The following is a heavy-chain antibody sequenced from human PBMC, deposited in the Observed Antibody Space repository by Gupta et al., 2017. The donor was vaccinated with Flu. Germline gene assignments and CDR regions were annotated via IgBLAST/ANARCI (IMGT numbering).Heavy chain of an antibody. J-gene: IGHJ3*02. V-gene: IGHV1-46*01. CDR2: INPIGGST. Sequence: QVQLVQSGAEVKKPGASVKVSCQASGYTFTSYYMHWVRQAPGQGLEWMGIINPIGGSTSDAQKFQGRVTMTRDTSTSTVYMELSSLRSEDTAVYYCASPAFEGDDAFDIWGQGTMVTVSS. D-gene: IGHD2-21*01. CDR3: ASPAFEGDDAFDI. CDR1: GYTFTSYY.